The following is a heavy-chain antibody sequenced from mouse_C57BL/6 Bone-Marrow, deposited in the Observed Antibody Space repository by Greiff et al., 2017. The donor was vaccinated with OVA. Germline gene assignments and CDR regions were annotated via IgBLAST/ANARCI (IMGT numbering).Heavy chain of an antibody. Sequence: QVQLKQSGAELARPGASVKLSCKASGYTFTSYGISWVKQRTGQGLEWIGEIYPRSGNTYYNEKFKGKATLTADKSSSTAYMELRSLTSEDSAVYFCARERLTGTKAWFAYWGQGTLVTVSA. CDR3: ARERLTGTKAWFAY. V-gene: IGHV1-81*01. CDR2: IYPRSGNT. D-gene: IGHD4-1*01. CDR1: GYTFTSYG. J-gene: IGHJ3*01.